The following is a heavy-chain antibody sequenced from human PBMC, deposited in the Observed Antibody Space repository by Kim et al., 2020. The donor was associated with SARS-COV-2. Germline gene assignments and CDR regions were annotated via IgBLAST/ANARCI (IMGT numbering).Heavy chain of an antibody. CDR1: GISFSNYW. J-gene: IGHJ4*02. CDR2: INKDGNVK. CDR3: LRAEGY. Sequence: GGSLRLSCAGSGISFSNYWMNWVRQAPGKGLEWVANINKDGNVKNYVDSVRGRFTISRDNAKNSLSLQMNSLRDEDTAVYYCLRAEGYWGQGTLVTVSS. V-gene: IGHV3-7*01.